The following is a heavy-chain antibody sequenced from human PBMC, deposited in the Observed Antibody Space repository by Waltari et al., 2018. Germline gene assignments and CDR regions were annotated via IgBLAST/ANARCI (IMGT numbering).Heavy chain of an antibody. CDR1: GFTFSNAW. Sequence: EVQLVESGGGLVMPGESLRVSCAASGFTFSNAWMSWVRQAPGKGLEWIGRIKIKTDDETPDYAAAVKGRFTISRDDSKNTLYLQMNNLQTEDTALYYCTTLHKVVGWGQGTMVTVSS. V-gene: IGHV3-15*01. CDR2: IKIKTDDETP. CDR3: TTLHKVVG. J-gene: IGHJ3*01.